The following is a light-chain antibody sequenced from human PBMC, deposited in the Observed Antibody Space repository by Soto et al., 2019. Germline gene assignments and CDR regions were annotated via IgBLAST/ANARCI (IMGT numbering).Light chain of an antibody. CDR1: NIGSKN. CDR2: RDS. V-gene: IGLV3-9*01. J-gene: IGLJ3*02. Sequence: SYELTQPLSVSVALGQTARITCGGNNIGSKNVHWYQQKPGQAPVPVIYRDSNRPSGIPERFSGSNSGNTATLTISRAQAGDEADYYCQVWDRRVFGGGTKVTVL. CDR3: QVWDRRV.